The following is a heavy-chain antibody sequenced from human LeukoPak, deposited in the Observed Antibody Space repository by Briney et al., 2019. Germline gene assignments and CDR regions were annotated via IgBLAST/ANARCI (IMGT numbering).Heavy chain of an antibody. CDR2: ISSESSTI. V-gene: IGHV3-48*04. CDR3: ARAPTIGTTAIFDY. J-gene: IGHJ4*02. D-gene: IGHD5-24*01. CDR1: GFTFSTYA. Sequence: PGGSLRLSCVASGFTFSTYAINWVRQAPGKGPEWVSVISSESSTIYYADSVKGRFTISRDNAKNLLYLQMNNLRAEDTAVYYCARAPTIGTTAIFDYWGQRSLVTVSS.